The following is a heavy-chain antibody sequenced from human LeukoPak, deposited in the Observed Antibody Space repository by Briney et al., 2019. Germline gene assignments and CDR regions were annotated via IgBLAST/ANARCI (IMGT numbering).Heavy chain of an antibody. D-gene: IGHD6-13*01. CDR3: ASWALAAGYMDV. CDR1: GYTFTSYY. Sequence: ASVKVSCKASGYTFTSYYMHWVRQAPGQGLEWMGIINPSGGSTSYAQKFQGRVTMTRDMSTSTVYMELSSLRSEDTAVYYCASWALAAGYMDVWGKGTTVTVSS. CDR2: INPSGGST. V-gene: IGHV1-46*01. J-gene: IGHJ6*03.